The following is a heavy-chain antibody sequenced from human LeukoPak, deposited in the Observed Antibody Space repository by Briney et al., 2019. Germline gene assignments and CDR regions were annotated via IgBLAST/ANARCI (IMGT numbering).Heavy chain of an antibody. CDR3: ARPKRSSWSKTFDY. CDR2: IKQDGSEK. D-gene: IGHD6-13*01. J-gene: IGHJ4*02. CDR1: GFTFSSYW. Sequence: GGSLRLSCAASGFTFSSYWMTWVRQAPGKGLEWVANIKQDGSEKYYVDSVKGRFTISRDNAKNSLYLQMNSLRAEDTAVYYCARPKRSSWSKTFDYWGQGTLVTVSS. V-gene: IGHV3-7*01.